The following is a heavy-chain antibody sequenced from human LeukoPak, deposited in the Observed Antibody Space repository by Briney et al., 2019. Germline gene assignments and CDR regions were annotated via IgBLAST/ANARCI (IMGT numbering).Heavy chain of an antibody. V-gene: IGHV4-38-2*02. D-gene: IGHD3-10*01. CDR1: GYSISSGYY. CDR2: IYHSGST. Sequence: SETLSLTCTVSGYSISSGYYWGWIRQPPGKGLAWIGSIYHSGSTYYNPSLKSRVTISVDTSKNQFSLKLSSVTAADTAVYYCARDYYGSGSYEGYNWFDPWGQGTLVTVSS. J-gene: IGHJ5*02. CDR3: ARDYYGSGSYEGYNWFDP.